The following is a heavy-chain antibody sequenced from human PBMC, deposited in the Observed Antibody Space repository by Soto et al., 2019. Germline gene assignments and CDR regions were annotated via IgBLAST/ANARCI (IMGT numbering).Heavy chain of an antibody. CDR3: AIGPDNGYYHNWFDP. D-gene: IGHD3-3*01. J-gene: IGHJ5*02. V-gene: IGHV4-30-4*01. CDR2: IYYSGST. Sequence: QVQLQESGPGLVKPSQTLSLTCTVSGGSISSGDYYWSWIRQPPGKGLEWIGYIYYSGSTYYNPSLKSRVTISVDTSKNQFSLKLSSVTAADTAVYYCAIGPDNGYYHNWFDPWGQGTLVTVSS. CDR1: GGSISSGDYY.